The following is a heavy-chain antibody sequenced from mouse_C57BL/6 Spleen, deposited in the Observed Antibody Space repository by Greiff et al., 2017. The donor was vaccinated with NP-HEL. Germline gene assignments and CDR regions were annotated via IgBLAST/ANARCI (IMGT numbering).Heavy chain of an antibody. CDR1: GYAFSSSW. Sequence: QVQLQQSGPELVKPGASVKISCKASGYAFSSSWMNWVKQRPGKGLEWIGRIYPGDGDTNYNGKFKGKATLTADKSSSTAYMQLSSLTSEDSAVYFCARAADYYSSSFYWYFDVWGTGTTVTVSS. CDR2: IYPGDGDT. V-gene: IGHV1-82*01. CDR3: ARAADYYSSSFYWYFDV. J-gene: IGHJ1*03. D-gene: IGHD1-1*01.